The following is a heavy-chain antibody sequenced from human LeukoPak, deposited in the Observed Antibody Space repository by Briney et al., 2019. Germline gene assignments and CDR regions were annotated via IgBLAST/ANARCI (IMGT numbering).Heavy chain of an antibody. CDR3: ARYGGDSDWYYDL. CDR1: GYSISSRNW. D-gene: IGHD4-23*01. V-gene: IGHV4-28*01. Sequence: SETLSLTCVVSGYSISSRNWWGWIRQRPGQGLEWIGHIFYSGRTYYSPSLTSLVTMSIDTSQNHFSLRLSSVIAADTAVYFCARYGGDSDWYYDLWGRGTLVTVSS. J-gene: IGHJ2*01. CDR2: IFYSGRT.